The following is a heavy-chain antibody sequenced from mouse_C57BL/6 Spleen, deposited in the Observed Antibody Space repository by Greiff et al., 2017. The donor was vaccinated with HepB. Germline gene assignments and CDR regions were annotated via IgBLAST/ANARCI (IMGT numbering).Heavy chain of an antibody. CDR3: ARSGPPPWYFDV. CDR1: GYAFSSSW. D-gene: IGHD3-1*01. V-gene: IGHV1-82*01. Sequence: VQLVESGPELVKPGASVKISCKASGYAFSSSWMNWVKQRPGKGLEWIGRIYPGDGDTNYNGKFKGKATLTADKSSSTAYMQLSSLTSEDSAVYFCARSGPPPWYFDVWGTGTTVTVSS. CDR2: IYPGDGDT. J-gene: IGHJ1*03.